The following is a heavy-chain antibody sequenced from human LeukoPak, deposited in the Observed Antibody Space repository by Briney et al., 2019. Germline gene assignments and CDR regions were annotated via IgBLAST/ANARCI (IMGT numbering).Heavy chain of an antibody. J-gene: IGHJ6*03. CDR3: ARHLYCSSTSCYLDYYYYYYMDV. CDR1: GGSFSGYY. V-gene: IGHV4-34*01. CDR2: IYYSGST. D-gene: IGHD2-2*01. Sequence: DPSETLSLTCAVYGGSFSGYYWSWIRQPPGKGLEWIGSIYYSGSTYYNPSLKSRVTISVDTSKNQFSLKLSSVTAADTAVYYCARHLYCSSTSCYLDYYYYYYMDVWGKGTTVTISS.